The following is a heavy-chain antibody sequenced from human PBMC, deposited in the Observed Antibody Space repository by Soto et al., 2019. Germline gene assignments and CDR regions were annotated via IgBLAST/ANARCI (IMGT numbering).Heavy chain of an antibody. CDR1: GGSFSGYY. V-gene: IGHV4-34*01. Sequence: SETLSLTCAVYGGSFSGYYWSWIRQPPGKGLEWIGEINHSGSTNYNPSLKSRVTISVDTSKNQFSLKLSSVTAADTAVYYCARLGARRWLQLRMDFDYWGQGTLVTVSS. CDR2: INHSGST. D-gene: IGHD5-12*01. CDR3: ARLGARRWLQLRMDFDY. J-gene: IGHJ4*02.